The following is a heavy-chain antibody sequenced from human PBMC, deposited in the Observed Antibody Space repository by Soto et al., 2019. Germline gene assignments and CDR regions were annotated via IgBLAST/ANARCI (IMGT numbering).Heavy chain of an antibody. V-gene: IGHV4-4*07. D-gene: IGHD6-6*01. CDR1: GASITTYY. CDR3: ANYFMSRPWFDT. CDR2: ISPRGYT. Sequence: XETLSLTCAVSGASITTYYWSWIRQPAGQGMEWIGLISPRGYTVYNPSLESRVTISVDRSRNVLSLQMNYVTAPDTAVYYCANYFMSRPWFDTWGQGTLVTVSS. J-gene: IGHJ5*02.